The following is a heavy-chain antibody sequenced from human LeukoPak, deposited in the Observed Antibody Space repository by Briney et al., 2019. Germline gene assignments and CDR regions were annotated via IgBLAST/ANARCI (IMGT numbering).Heavy chain of an antibody. CDR2: ISAYNGNT. J-gene: IGHJ5*02. V-gene: IGHV1-18*01. Sequence: ASVKVSCKASGYTFTSYGISWVRQAPGQGLEWMGWISAYNGNTNYAQKLQGRVTMTTDTSTSTAYMELRSLRSEDTAVYYCARRKNSYYYDGNNWFDPWGQGTLVTVSS. CDR3: ARRKNSYYYDGNNWFDP. CDR1: GYTFTSYG. D-gene: IGHD3-22*01.